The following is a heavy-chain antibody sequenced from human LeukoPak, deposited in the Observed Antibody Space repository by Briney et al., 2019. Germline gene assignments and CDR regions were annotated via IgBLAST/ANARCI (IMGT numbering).Heavy chain of an antibody. CDR1: GGSFSGYY. V-gene: IGHV4-34*01. CDR2: INHSGST. CDR3: ARDRDYYYGMDV. Sequence: SETLSLTCAVYGGSFSGYYWSWIRQPPGKGLEWIGEINHSGSTNYNPSLKSRVTISVDTSKNQFSLKLNSVTAADTAVYYCARDRDYYYGMDVWGQGTTVTVSS. J-gene: IGHJ6*02.